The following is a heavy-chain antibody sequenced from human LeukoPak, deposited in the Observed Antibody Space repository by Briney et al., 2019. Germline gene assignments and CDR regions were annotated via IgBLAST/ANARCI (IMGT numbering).Heavy chain of an antibody. CDR2: VFQSVAV. CDR3: AREYYGTFEY. V-gene: IGHV4-39*02. CDR1: GDSITSSSYY. J-gene: IGHJ4*02. Sequence: SETLSLTCSVSGDSITSSSYYWAWIRQPPGKGLEWIGSVFQSVAVYYNPSLQSRVTMSIDTPKNQCSLKLRSVTAADTAVYYCAREYYGTFEYWGQGTLVPVSS. D-gene: IGHD3-16*01.